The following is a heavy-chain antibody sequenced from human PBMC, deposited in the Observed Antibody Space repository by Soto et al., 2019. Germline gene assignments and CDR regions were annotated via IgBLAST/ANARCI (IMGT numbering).Heavy chain of an antibody. Sequence: ASVKVSCKASGYTFHGNYMHWVRQAPGQGLEGMALINPTRGGTNYAQKFQGRVTMTWDTSISTAYMELSRLRSDDTAIFYCARGYCSSSGCSHYFDYWGQGTLVTVSS. CDR2: INPTRGGT. CDR3: ARGYCSSSGCSHYFDY. J-gene: IGHJ4*02. D-gene: IGHD2-2*01. CDR1: GYTFHGNY. V-gene: IGHV1-2*02.